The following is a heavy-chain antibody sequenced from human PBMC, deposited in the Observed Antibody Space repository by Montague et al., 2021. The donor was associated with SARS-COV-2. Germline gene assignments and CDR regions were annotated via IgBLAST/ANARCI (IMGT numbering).Heavy chain of an antibody. V-gene: IGHV4-38-2*02. CDR1: GYSISSGYF. J-gene: IGHJ5*02. CDR2: IYHAGYI. D-gene: IGHD2-21*02. Sequence: SETLSLTCTVFGYSISSGYFGAWLRQPPGKGLEWIGSIYHAGYIHYNPSLKSRVSISIDTSRNQISLRVTDVAAADTAVYYCARAPCVGDCNSLAIWYDPWGQGTLVSVS. CDR3: ARAPCVGDCNSLAIWYDP.